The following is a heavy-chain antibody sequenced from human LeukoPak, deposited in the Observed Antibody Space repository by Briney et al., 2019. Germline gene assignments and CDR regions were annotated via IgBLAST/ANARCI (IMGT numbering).Heavy chain of an antibody. CDR2: INHSGST. J-gene: IGHJ3*02. CDR3: ARVHTSSFNWGI. D-gene: IGHD6-13*01. CDR1: GGSFSGYY. Sequence: PSETLSLTCAVCGGSFSGYYWSWIRQPPGKGLEWIGEINHSGSTNYNPSLKSRVTISVDTSKNQFSLKLSSVTAADTAVYYCARVHTSSFNWGIWGQGTMVTVSS. V-gene: IGHV4-34*01.